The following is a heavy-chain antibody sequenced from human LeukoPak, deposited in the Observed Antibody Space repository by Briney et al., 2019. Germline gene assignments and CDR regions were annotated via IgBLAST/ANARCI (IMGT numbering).Heavy chain of an antibody. Sequence: SGTLSLTCTVSGGSISSGGYYWSWIRQHPGKGLEWIGYIYYSGSTCYNPSLKSRVTISVDTSKNQFSLKLSSVTAADTAVYYCARVSNEGLWFDYWGQGTLVTVSS. CDR3: ARVSNEGLWFDY. D-gene: IGHD3/OR15-3a*01. V-gene: IGHV4-31*03. CDR2: IYYSGST. J-gene: IGHJ4*02. CDR1: GGSISSGGYY.